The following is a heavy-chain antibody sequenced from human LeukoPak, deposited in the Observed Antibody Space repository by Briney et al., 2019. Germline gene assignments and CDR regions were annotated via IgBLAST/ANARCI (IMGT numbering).Heavy chain of an antibody. D-gene: IGHD3-16*01. Sequence: GGSLRLSCAASGFTFSSYGMHWVRQAPGKGLEWVAVIWYDGSNKYYADSVKGRFTISRDNSKNTLYLQMNSLRAEDTAVYYCAREERVMITFEGVLSYWGQGTLVTVSS. J-gene: IGHJ4*02. CDR1: GFTFSSYG. CDR3: AREERVMITFEGVLSY. CDR2: IWYDGSNK. V-gene: IGHV3-33*01.